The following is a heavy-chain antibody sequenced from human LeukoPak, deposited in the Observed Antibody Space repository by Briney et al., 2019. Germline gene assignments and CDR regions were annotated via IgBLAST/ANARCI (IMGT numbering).Heavy chain of an antibody. D-gene: IGHD4-23*01. CDR1: GFTFSSYA. Sequence: GGSLRLSCAASGFTFSSYAMSWVRQAPGKGLEWVSYISSSGSTIYYADSVKGRFTISRDNAKNSLYPQMNSLRAEDTAVYYCARAAYTVVTPSYIDYWGQGTLVTVSS. CDR3: ARAAYTVVTPSYIDY. V-gene: IGHV3-48*04. J-gene: IGHJ4*02. CDR2: ISSSGSTI.